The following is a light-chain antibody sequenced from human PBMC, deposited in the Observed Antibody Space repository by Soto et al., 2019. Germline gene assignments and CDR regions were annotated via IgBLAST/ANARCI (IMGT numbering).Light chain of an antibody. Sequence: EIVMTQSPASLSVSPGDGATLSCRASQSVASNVAWYQQRPGQGPRLLIHGASTRAVGVPARFSGSGSGTDFTLTISSLQCEDFAVYYCQQYHNWPPQYTFGQGTKLQI. V-gene: IGKV3-15*01. J-gene: IGKJ2*01. CDR3: QQYHNWPPQYT. CDR2: GAS. CDR1: QSVASN.